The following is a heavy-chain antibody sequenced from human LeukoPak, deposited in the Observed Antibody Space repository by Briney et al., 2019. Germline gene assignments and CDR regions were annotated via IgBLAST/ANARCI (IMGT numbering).Heavy chain of an antibody. D-gene: IGHD4/OR15-4a*01. Sequence: GGSLRLSCAASGFTLSSYWMSWVRQAPGKGLEWVANIKEDGSDKYCADSVKGRFTISRDNSNKTVYLQMNSLRAEDTAVYYCAKEGRYGDYFDYWGQGTLVTVSS. J-gene: IGHJ4*02. V-gene: IGHV3-7*01. CDR1: GFTLSSYW. CDR2: IKEDGSDK. CDR3: AKEGRYGDYFDY.